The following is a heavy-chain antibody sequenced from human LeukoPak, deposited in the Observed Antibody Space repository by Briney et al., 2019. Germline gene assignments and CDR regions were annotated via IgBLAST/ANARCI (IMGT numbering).Heavy chain of an antibody. CDR3: ARAVTGEANWFDP. D-gene: IGHD5-18*01. J-gene: IGHJ5*02. CDR2: IYTSGST. V-gene: IGHV4-61*02. CDR1: GGSISSGSYY. Sequence: SQTLSLTCTVSGGSISSGSYYWSWIRQPAGKGLEWIGRIYTSGSTNYNPSLKSRVTISVDTSKNQFSLKLSSVTAADTAVYYCARAVTGEANWFDPWGQGTLVTVSS.